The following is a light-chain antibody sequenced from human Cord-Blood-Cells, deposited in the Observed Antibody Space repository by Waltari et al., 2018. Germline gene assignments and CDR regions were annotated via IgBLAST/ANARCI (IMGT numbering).Light chain of an antibody. V-gene: IGLV2-14*01. CDR1: SSAVGGYNY. CDR3: SSYTSSSTVV. J-gene: IGLJ2*01. Sequence: QSALTQPASVSGSPGQSITISCTGTSSAVGGYNYVSWYQQNPGKAPKLMIYDVSNRPSGVSNRFSGSKSGNTASLTISGLQAEDEADYYCSSYTSSSTVVFGGGTKLTVL. CDR2: DVS.